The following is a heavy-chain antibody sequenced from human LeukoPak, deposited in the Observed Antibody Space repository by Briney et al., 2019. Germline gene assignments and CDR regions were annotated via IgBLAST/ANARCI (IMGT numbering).Heavy chain of an antibody. Sequence: ASVKVSCKASGYTFTSYGISWVRQAPGQGLEWMGWISAYNGNTNYAQKLQGRVTMTTDTSASTAYMELSSLRSEDTAVYYCARAIYCSSTSCYYLPYYYGMDVWGKGTTVTVSS. V-gene: IGHV1-18*04. J-gene: IGHJ6*04. CDR1: GYTFTSYG. D-gene: IGHD2-2*01. CDR2: ISAYNGNT. CDR3: ARAIYCSSTSCYYLPYYYGMDV.